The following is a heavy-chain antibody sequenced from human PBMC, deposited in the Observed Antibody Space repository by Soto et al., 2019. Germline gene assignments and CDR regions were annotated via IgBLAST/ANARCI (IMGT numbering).Heavy chain of an antibody. CDR1: GGSFSGEY. D-gene: IGHD2-15*01. J-gene: IGHJ4*02. Sequence: PSETLSLTCAICGGSFSGEYWSWFREPPGKGLEWIGEINHSGSTNYNPSLKSRVTISVDTSKNQFSLKLSSVTAADTAVYYCARAAPRYCSGGSCSSGRDYWGQGTLVTVS. CDR3: ARAAPRYCSGGSCSSGRDY. V-gene: IGHV4-34*01. CDR2: INHSGST.